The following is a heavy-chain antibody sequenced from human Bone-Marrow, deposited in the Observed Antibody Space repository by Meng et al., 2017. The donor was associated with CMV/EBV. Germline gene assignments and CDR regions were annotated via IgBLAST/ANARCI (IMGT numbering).Heavy chain of an antibody. Sequence: SETLSLTCTVSGGSISSSNWWSWVRQPPGKGLEWIGEIYHSGSTNYIPSLKSRVTISVDKSKNQFSLKLSSVTAADTAMYYCASARRYSFGYEGFYYGMDVWGQGTTVTVSS. D-gene: IGHD5-18*01. CDR2: IYHSGST. CDR1: GGSISSSNW. CDR3: ASARRYSFGYEGFYYGMDV. J-gene: IGHJ6*02. V-gene: IGHV4-4*02.